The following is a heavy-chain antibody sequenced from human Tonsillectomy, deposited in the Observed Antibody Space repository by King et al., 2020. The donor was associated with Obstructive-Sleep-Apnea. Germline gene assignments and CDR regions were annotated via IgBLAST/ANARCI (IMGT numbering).Heavy chain of an antibody. Sequence: VQLQESGPGLVKPSETLSLTCTVSGASISGYYWSWIRQPAGKGLEWIGRIYTSGSTHYNPSLKSRVTMSVDTSKNQFSLKLSSVTAADTAVYYCARLMRGIIFSNGCFHYWGQGTLVTVSS. D-gene: IGHD3-22*01. CDR1: GASISGYY. CDR3: ARLMRGIIFSNGCFHY. J-gene: IGHJ4*02. CDR2: IYTSGST. V-gene: IGHV4-4*07.